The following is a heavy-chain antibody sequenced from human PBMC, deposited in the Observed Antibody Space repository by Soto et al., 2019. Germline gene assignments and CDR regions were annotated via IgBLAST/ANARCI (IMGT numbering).Heavy chain of an antibody. D-gene: IGHD3-10*01. V-gene: IGHV1-58*01. Sequence: SVKVSCKASGFTFTSSAVQWVRQARGQRLEWIGWIVVGSGNTNYAQKFQERVTITRDMSTSTAYMELSSLRSEDTAVYYCAAFYGSGSPHFDYWGQGTLVTVSS. CDR1: GFTFTSSA. CDR3: AAFYGSGSPHFDY. CDR2: IVVGSGNT. J-gene: IGHJ4*02.